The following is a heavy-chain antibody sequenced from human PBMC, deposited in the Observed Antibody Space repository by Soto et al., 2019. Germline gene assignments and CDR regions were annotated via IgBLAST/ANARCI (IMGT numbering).Heavy chain of an antibody. CDR2: IIPFLRTP. J-gene: IGHJ6*01. Sequence: QVQLVQSGPEVKKPGSSVKVSCESSGDTFRSYAMSWVRQAPGQGLEWMGGIIPFLRTPNYSQKFQGRVTITADESTRTTYMDLRGLSSPDTAIDFCAKSLCHTTGCHHPSYDYYAMDVWGPGTTVTVSS. D-gene: IGHD2-2*01. V-gene: IGHV1-69*01. CDR3: AKSLCHTTGCHHPSYDYYAMDV. CDR1: GDTFRSYA.